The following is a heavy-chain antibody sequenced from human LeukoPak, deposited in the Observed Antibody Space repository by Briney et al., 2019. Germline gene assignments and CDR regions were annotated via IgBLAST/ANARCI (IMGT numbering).Heavy chain of an antibody. CDR3: ASPAIGYSSSWWGVYDAFDI. Sequence: GASVKVSCKASGYTFTSYYMHWVRQAPGQGLEWMGWINPNSGGTNYTQKFQGRVTMTRDTSISTAYMELSRLRSDDTAVYYCASPAIGYSSSWWGVYDAFDIWGQGTMVTVSS. D-gene: IGHD6-13*01. CDR2: INPNSGGT. V-gene: IGHV1-2*02. CDR1: GYTFTSYY. J-gene: IGHJ3*02.